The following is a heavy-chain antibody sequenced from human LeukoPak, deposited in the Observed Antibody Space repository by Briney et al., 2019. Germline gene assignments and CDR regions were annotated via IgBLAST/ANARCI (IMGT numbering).Heavy chain of an antibody. J-gene: IGHJ4*02. CDR3: AKELQGGRTFQY. CDR1: GFTFSSYA. Sequence: GGSLRLSCAASGFTFSSYAMSWVRQAPGKGLEWVSGISGSRGTTYYADSVKGRLTISRDNSKNTLYLQMNSLRADDTAVYYCAKELQGGRTFQYWGQGTLVTVSS. D-gene: IGHD3-16*01. V-gene: IGHV3-23*01. CDR2: ISGSRGTT.